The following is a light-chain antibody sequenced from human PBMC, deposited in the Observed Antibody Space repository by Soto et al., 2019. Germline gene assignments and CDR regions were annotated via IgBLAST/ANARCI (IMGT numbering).Light chain of an antibody. CDR3: QQYGYTPPYT. J-gene: IGKJ2*01. CDR2: GSS. V-gene: IGKV3-20*01. CDR1: QSVSSSY. Sequence: EIVLTQSPGTLSLSPGERATLSCRASQSVSSSYLAWYQQKPGQAPRLLIYGSSSRATVIPDRFSGSGSGTDFTLTISSLEPEYVAVSYCQQYGYTPPYTFGQGTKLEIK.